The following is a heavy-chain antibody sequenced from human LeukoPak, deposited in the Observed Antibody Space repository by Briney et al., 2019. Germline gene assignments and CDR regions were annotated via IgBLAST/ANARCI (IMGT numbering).Heavy chain of an antibody. V-gene: IGHV3-23*01. D-gene: IGHD3-10*01. Sequence: GGSLRLSCAASGFTFSSYAMSWVRQAPGKGLEWVSAISGSGGSTCYADSVKGRFTISRDNSKNTLYLQMNSLRAEDTAVYYCAEDLLWFGSMDVWGKGTTVTVSS. CDR2: ISGSGGST. CDR1: GFTFSSYA. CDR3: AEDLLWFGSMDV. J-gene: IGHJ6*04.